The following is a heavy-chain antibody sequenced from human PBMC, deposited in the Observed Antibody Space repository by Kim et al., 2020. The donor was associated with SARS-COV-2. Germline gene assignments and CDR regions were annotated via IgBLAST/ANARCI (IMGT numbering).Heavy chain of an antibody. J-gene: IGHJ4*02. CDR2: FYRGDKT. CDR1: GVSVGSNY. Sequence: GGSLRLSCEVAGVSVGSNYMAWVRQAPGKGLEWVSGFYRGDKTFYADSVRGRFIISRDDSKNTVYLHMNNLRTGDTAVYHCARGRNYAFWSGCYYDYWGQGSLVTV. D-gene: IGHD3-3*01. V-gene: IGHV3-53*01. CDR3: ARGRNYAFWSGCYYDY.